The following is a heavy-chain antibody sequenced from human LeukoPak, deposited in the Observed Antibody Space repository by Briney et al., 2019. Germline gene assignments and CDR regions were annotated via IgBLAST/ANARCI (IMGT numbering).Heavy chain of an antibody. D-gene: IGHD3-3*01. CDR2: IYYSGST. Sequence: PSETLSLTCTVSGGSISSGDYYWSWIRQPPGKGLEWIGYIYYSGSTYYNPSLKSRVIISIDTSKIQFSLKLNSMTAADTAVYYCARGRDFWSGYSFDYWGQGTLVTVSS. J-gene: IGHJ4*02. CDR3: ARGRDFWSGYSFDY. V-gene: IGHV4-30-4*02. CDR1: GGSISSGDYY.